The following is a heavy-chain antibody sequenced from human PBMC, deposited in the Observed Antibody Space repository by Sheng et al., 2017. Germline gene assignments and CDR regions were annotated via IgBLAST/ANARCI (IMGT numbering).Heavy chain of an antibody. J-gene: IGHJ4*02. D-gene: IGHD1-26*01. Sequence: EVQLVESGEGLVQPGGPVRLSCAASGFTVSSNYMSWVRQAPGKGLEWVSVIYSGGSTYYADSVKGRFTISRDNSKNTLYLQMNSLRAEDTAVYYCAYRVGATLSLDYWAEGTLVTVSS. CDR1: GFTVSSNY. CDR3: AYRVGATLSLDY. V-gene: IGHV3-66*01. CDR2: IYSGGST.